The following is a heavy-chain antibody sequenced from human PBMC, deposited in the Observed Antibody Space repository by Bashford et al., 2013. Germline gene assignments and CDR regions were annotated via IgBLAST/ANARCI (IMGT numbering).Heavy chain of an antibody. V-gene: IGHV1-46*01. CDR3: VKDLIRAVGLEPDRIQLSMVGDY. CDR2: INPSGGST. Sequence: ASVKVSCKASGYTFTSNYMHWVRQAPGQGLEWMGIINPSGGSTNYAQKFQGRFTISRDNSKNTLYLQMSSLRAEDTAVYYCVKDLIRAVGLEPDRIQLSMVGDYWGQGTLVTVSS. CDR1: GYTFTSNY. J-gene: IGHJ4*02. D-gene: IGHD5-18*01.